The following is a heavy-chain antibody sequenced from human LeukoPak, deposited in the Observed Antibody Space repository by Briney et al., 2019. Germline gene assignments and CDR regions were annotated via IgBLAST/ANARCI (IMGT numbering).Heavy chain of an antibody. V-gene: IGHV3-74*01. CDR3: AKGIVGATS. J-gene: IGHJ5*02. D-gene: IGHD1-26*01. CDR1: GFTFSSYW. Sequence: GWSLRLSCAASGFTFSSYWMHWVRQAPGKGLVWVSRINSDGSSTAYADSVKGRFTISRDNDENTLYLQMNSLRAEDTAVYYCAKGIVGATSWGQGTLVTVSS. CDR2: INSDGSST.